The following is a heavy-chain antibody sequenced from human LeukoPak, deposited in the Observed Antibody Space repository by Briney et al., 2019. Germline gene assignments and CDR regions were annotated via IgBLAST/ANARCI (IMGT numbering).Heavy chain of an antibody. CDR3: AKSNGYGLVDI. V-gene: IGHV4-34*01. Sequence: SETLSLTCAVYGGSFSGYYWSWIRQPPGKGLEWIGEINHSGSTNYNPSLKRRVTISVHTSKNQFSLKLSSVTAADTVVYYCAKSNGYGLVDIWGQGTMVTVSS. CDR1: GGSFSGYY. J-gene: IGHJ3*02. D-gene: IGHD3-10*01. CDR2: INHSGST.